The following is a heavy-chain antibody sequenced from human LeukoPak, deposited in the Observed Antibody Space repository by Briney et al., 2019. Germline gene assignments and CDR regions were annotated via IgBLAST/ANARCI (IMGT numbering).Heavy chain of an antibody. CDR3: ARVYCSGGSCYSRRQDIFDY. CDR2: ISGSGGST. J-gene: IGHJ4*02. D-gene: IGHD2-15*01. V-gene: IGHV3-23*01. Sequence: GGSLRLSCAASGFTFSSYAMSWVRQAPGKGLEWVSAISGSGGSTYYADSVKGRFTISRDNAKNSLYLQMNSLRAEDTAVYYCARVYCSGGSCYSRRQDIFDYWGQGTLVTVSS. CDR1: GFTFSSYA.